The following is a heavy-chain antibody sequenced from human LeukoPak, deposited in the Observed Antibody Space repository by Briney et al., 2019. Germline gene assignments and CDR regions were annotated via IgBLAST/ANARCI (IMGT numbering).Heavy chain of an antibody. Sequence: GGSLRLSCAASGFTFSSYGMHWVRQAPGKGLEWVAVISCDGSNKYYADSVKGRFTISRDNSKNTLYLQMNSLRAEDTAVYYCARLSSTSCCNWFDPWGQGTLVTVSS. CDR1: GFTFSSYG. J-gene: IGHJ5*02. CDR2: ISCDGSNK. D-gene: IGHD2-2*01. V-gene: IGHV3-30*03. CDR3: ARLSSTSCCNWFDP.